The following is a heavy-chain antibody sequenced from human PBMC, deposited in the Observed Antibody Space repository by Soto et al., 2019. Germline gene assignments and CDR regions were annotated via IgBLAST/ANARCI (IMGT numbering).Heavy chain of an antibody. Sequence: QITLKESGPTLVKPTQTLTLTCTFSGFSLTTSGVGVGWIRQPPGKALEWLALIFWNDDERYSPSLKSRLTITKDTSKNQVVHTMTNMDPVDTATYCCVHTGYSYDPFGYWGRGTLVTVSS. CDR3: VHTGYSYDPFGY. J-gene: IGHJ4*02. CDR2: IFWNDDE. V-gene: IGHV2-5*01. CDR1: GFSLTTSGVG. D-gene: IGHD5-18*01.